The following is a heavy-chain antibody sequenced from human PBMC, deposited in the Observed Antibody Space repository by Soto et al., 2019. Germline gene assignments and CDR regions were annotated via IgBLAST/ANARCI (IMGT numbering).Heavy chain of an antibody. CDR1: GGTFSSYT. Sequence: QVQLVQSGAEVKKPGSSVKVSCKASGGTFSSYTISWVRQAPGQGLEWMGRIIPILGIANYAQKFQGRVTITADKXXSXAXTELSSLRTEDTVVYYCARGDVLWFGQYYYYDGRDVWGQGTTVTVSS. J-gene: IGHJ6*02. V-gene: IGHV1-69*02. CDR2: IIPILGIA. D-gene: IGHD3-10*01. CDR3: ARGDVLWFGQYYYYDGRDV.